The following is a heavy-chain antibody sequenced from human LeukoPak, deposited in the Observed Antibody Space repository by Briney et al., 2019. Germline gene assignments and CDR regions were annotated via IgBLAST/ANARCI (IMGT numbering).Heavy chain of an antibody. Sequence: ASVKVSCKASGYTSTSYDINWVRQATGQGLEWMGWMNPNSGNTGYAQKFQGRVTMTRNTSISTAYMELSSLRSEDTAVYYCARGRYGDYYYCYMDVWGKGTTVTVSS. V-gene: IGHV1-8*01. CDR2: MNPNSGNT. CDR3: ARGRYGDYYYCYMDV. D-gene: IGHD4-17*01. J-gene: IGHJ6*03. CDR1: GYTSTSYD.